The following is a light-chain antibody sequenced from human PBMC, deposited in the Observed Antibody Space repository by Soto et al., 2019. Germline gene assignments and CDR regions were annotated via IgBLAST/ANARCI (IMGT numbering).Light chain of an antibody. CDR2: GAS. CDR3: QQYHNWPPWT. Sequence: EIVMTQSPATLSVSPGERATLSFRASQSVSSNLAWYQQKPGQAPRLLIYGASTRATGIPARFSGSGSGTEFNLTIRSLQSEDFAVYYCQQYHNWPPWTFGQGTKVEIK. CDR1: QSVSSN. V-gene: IGKV3-15*01. J-gene: IGKJ1*01.